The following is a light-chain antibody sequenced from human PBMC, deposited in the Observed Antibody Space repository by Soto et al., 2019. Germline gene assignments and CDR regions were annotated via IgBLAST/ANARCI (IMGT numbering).Light chain of an antibody. V-gene: IGKV3-11*01. Sequence: EIVLTQSPATLSLSPGARALLSCRASQSVSTFLAWFQQKPGQPPRLLIYNASNRTTGIPARFSGSGSGTDFTLTISSLEPEDFAVYYCQQRGDWPPITFGQGTRLEI. CDR1: QSVSTF. CDR2: NAS. J-gene: IGKJ5*01. CDR3: QQRGDWPPIT.